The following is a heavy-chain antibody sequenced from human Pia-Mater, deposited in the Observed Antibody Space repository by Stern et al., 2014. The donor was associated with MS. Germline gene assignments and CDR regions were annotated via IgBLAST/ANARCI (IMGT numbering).Heavy chain of an antibody. CDR1: GYTFTGSF. CDR3: ARGPKFGAFDV. D-gene: IGHD3-3*01. CDR2: INPKSGAT. V-gene: IGHV1-2*06. J-gene: IGHJ3*01. Sequence: VQLVQSGAEVKRPGASVKGSCKTSGYTFTGSFMYWVRQAPGQGLGWMGRINPKSGATDYAEKFEGRVTLTRDTAITTAYMEVIRLTSDDTAVYYCARGPKFGAFDVWGQGTVITVS.